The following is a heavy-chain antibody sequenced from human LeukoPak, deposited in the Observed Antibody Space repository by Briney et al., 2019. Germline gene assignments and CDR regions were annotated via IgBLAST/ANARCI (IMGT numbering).Heavy chain of an antibody. CDR1: GGSISSGGYS. Sequence: PSETLSLTCAVSGGSISSGGYSWSWIRQPPGKGLEWIGYIYHSGSTYYNPSLKSRVTISVDRSKNQFSLKLSSVTAADTAVYYCARENRATSVFGAFDIWGQGTMVTVSS. D-gene: IGHD3-10*01. V-gene: IGHV4-30-2*01. CDR2: IYHSGST. CDR3: ARENRATSVFGAFDI. J-gene: IGHJ3*02.